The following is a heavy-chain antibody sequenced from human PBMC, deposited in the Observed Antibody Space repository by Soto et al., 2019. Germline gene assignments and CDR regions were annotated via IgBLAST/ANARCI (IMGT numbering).Heavy chain of an antibody. V-gene: IGHV3-23*01. CDR2: ISGSGGST. CDR1: GFTFSSYA. D-gene: IGHD3-22*01. CDR3: AKKSSYYFDNGGYYDY. Sequence: GGSLRLSCAASGFTFSSYAMSWVRQAPGKGLEWVSVISGSGGSTYYADSVKGRFTISRDNSKNTLYLQMNSLRAEDTAVYYCAKKSSYYFDNGGYYDYWGQGTLVTVSS. J-gene: IGHJ4*02.